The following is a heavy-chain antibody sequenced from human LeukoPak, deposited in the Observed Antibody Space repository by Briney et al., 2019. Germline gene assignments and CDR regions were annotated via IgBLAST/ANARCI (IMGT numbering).Heavy chain of an antibody. CDR3: ARERGYSYGYSDY. V-gene: IGHV3-48*01. D-gene: IGHD5-18*01. J-gene: IGHJ4*02. CDR1: GFTFNSYS. CDR2: ISSSSSTI. Sequence: PGGSLRLSCAASGFTFNSYSMNWVRQAPGKGLEWVSYISSSSSTIYYADSVKGRFTISRDNAKNSLYLQMNSLRAEDTAVYYCARERGYSYGYSDYWGQGTLVTVSS.